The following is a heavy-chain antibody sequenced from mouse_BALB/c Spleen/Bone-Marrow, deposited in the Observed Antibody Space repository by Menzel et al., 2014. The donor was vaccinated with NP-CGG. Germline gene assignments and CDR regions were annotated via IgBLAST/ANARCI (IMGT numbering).Heavy chain of an antibody. CDR2: IDPSYGGT. CDR3: ARGHDGYRTWVAY. Sequence: VQLQQPGPELEKPGASVKMSCKASGYSFTDYNMNWVKQSDGKSLEWIGNIDPSYGGTTYNQKFKGKATLTVDKSSSTVYMQLKRLASEDSAVYYCARGHDGYRTWVAYWGQGTLVTVSA. CDR1: GYSFTDYN. J-gene: IGHJ3*01. D-gene: IGHD2-3*01. V-gene: IGHV1S135*01.